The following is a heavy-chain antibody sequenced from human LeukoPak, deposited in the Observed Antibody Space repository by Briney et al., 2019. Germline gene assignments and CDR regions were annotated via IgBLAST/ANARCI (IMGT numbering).Heavy chain of an antibody. D-gene: IGHD3-3*01. CDR2: MNPNSGNT. J-gene: IGHJ4*02. Sequence: ASVKVSCKASGYTFTSYDINWVRQATGQGLEWMGWMNPNSGNTGYAQKFQGRVTITRNTSISTAYMELSSLRSEDTAVYYCASRGGVRFLEWLPNFDYWGQGTLVTVSS. CDR3: ASRGGVRFLEWLPNFDY. V-gene: IGHV1-8*03. CDR1: GYTFTSYD.